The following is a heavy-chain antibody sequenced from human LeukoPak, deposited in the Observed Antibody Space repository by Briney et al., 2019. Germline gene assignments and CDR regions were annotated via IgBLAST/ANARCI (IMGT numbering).Heavy chain of an antibody. CDR1: GFTVSSSY. D-gene: IGHD2-21*02. Sequence: PGGSLRLSCVASGFTVSSSYMSWVRQAPGKGLEWVSVIYSGGSTYYADSLKGRFTISRDNSKNTLYLQMNSLKAEDTAVYYCARDGDCRSHQHWGQGTLVTVSS. J-gene: IGHJ1*01. CDR2: IYSGGST. V-gene: IGHV3-53*01. CDR3: ARDGDCRSHQH.